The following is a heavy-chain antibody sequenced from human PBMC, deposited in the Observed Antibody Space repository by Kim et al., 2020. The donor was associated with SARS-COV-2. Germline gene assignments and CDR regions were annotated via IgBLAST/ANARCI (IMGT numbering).Heavy chain of an antibody. Sequence: ASVKVSCKASGYTFTSYGISWVRQAPGQGLEWMGWISAYNGNTNYAQKLQGRVTMTTDTSTSTAYMELRSLRSDDTAVYYCASRYCSSTSCYSVGYYYGMDVWGQGTTVTVSS. V-gene: IGHV1-18*01. CDR1: GYTFTSYG. CDR2: ISAYNGNT. J-gene: IGHJ6*02. D-gene: IGHD2-2*01. CDR3: ASRYCSSTSCYSVGYYYGMDV.